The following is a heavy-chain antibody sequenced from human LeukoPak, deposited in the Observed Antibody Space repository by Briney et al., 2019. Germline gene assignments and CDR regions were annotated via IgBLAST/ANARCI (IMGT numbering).Heavy chain of an antibody. CDR3: VKGYGSGSYSTDY. D-gene: IGHD3-10*01. V-gene: IGHV3-30*18. CDR2: ISYDGSNT. CDR1: GFTFSNYG. J-gene: IGHJ4*02. Sequence: PGGSLRLSCAASGFTFSNYGMHWVRQAPGKGLDWVAFISYDGSNTYYVDSVKGRFTISRDNSKNTLYLQMNSLRTEDTAVYYCVKGYGSGSYSTDYWGQGTLVTVSS.